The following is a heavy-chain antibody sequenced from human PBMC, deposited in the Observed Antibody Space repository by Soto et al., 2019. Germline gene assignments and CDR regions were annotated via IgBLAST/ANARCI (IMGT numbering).Heavy chain of an antibody. Sequence: SETLSLTCAVSGGSISSGGYSWSWIRQPPGKGLEWIGYIYHSGSTYYNPSLKSRVTISVDTSKNQFSLKLSSVTAADTAVYYCARHFYGSGTPLGFDPWGQGTLVTVSS. CDR1: GGSISSGGYS. D-gene: IGHD3-10*01. CDR3: ARHFYGSGTPLGFDP. V-gene: IGHV4-30-2*01. J-gene: IGHJ5*02. CDR2: IYHSGST.